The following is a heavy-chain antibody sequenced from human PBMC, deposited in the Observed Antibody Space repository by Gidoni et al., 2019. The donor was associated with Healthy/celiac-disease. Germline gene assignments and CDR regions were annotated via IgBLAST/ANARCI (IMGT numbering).Heavy chain of an antibody. CDR3: AKDGINFGVVTTPFDY. V-gene: IGHV3-23*01. Sequence: EVQLLESGGGLVQPGGSLRLSCAASGFPFRSYAMSWVRQAPGKGLEWVSAISGSGGSTYYADSVKGRFTISRDNSKNTLYLQMNSLRAEDTAVYYCAKDGINFGVVTTPFDYWGQGTLVTVSS. CDR2: ISGSGGST. J-gene: IGHJ4*02. D-gene: IGHD3-3*01. CDR1: GFPFRSYA.